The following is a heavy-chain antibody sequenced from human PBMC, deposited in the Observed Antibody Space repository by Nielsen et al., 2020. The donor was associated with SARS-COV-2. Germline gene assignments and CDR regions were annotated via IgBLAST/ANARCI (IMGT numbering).Heavy chain of an antibody. CDR1: GFTFSSYW. V-gene: IGHV3-7*03. J-gene: IGHJ6*02. CDR3: ARVSEPTYYYGMDV. Sequence: GGSLRLSCAASGFTFSSYWMSWVRQAPGKGLEWVAEISHDGSDKYYADSVKGRFTISRDNAKNSLYLQMNSLRAEDTALYHCARVSEPTYYYGMDVWGQGTTVTVSS. D-gene: IGHD1-14*01. CDR2: ISHDGSDK.